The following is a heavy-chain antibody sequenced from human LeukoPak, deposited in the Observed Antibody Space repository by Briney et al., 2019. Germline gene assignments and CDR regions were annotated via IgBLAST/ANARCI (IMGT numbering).Heavy chain of an antibody. V-gene: IGHV3-66*01. J-gene: IGHJ4*02. Sequence: GGSLRLSCAASGFTVSSNYMSWVRQAPGKGLEWVSVIYSGGSTYYADSVKGGFTISRDNSKNTLYLQMNSLRAEDTAVYYCARDEGGMIVAKGVFDYWGQGTLVTVSS. CDR2: IYSGGST. CDR3: ARDEGGMIVAKGVFDY. CDR1: GFTVSSNY. D-gene: IGHD3-22*01.